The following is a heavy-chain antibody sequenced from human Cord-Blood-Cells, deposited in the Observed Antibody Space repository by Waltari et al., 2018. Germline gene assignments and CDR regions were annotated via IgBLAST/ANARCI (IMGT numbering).Heavy chain of an antibody. Sequence: EVQLVESGGGLVQPGRSLRLSCAASGFTFDDYAMHWVRQAPGKGLEWVSGISWNSGSIGYADSVKGRFTISRDNAKNSLYLQMNSLRAEDTALYYCAKVGGYGDYWYFDLWGRGTLVTVSS. CDR2: ISWNSGSI. CDR3: AKVGGYGDYWYFDL. D-gene: IGHD4-17*01. CDR1: GFTFDDYA. J-gene: IGHJ2*01. V-gene: IGHV3-9*01.